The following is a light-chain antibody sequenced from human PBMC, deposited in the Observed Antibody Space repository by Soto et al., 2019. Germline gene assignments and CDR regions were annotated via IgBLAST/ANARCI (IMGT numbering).Light chain of an antibody. J-gene: IGLJ1*01. V-gene: IGLV2-14*01. CDR3: SSYTSSTTLI. Sequence: QSALTQPASVSGSPGQSITISCTGTSSDVGSYNYVSWYQQHPGKAPKLMICEVSNRPSGVSNLFSGSKSGNTASLTISGLQAEDEADYYCSSYTSSTTLIFGTSPKVTVL. CDR1: SSDVGSYNY. CDR2: EVS.